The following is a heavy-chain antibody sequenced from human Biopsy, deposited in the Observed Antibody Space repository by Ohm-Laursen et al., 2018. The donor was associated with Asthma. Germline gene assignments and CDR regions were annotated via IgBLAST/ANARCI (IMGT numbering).Heavy chain of an antibody. V-gene: IGHV1-69*13. Sequence: SVKVSCKSLGGTFNTYVIGWVRQDPGQGLEWMGGINSVFGTTTYPQKFQDRVTITADDSTSTVYMELSSLRSEDTAVYYCARKAGSCISRTCYSLDFWGQGTLVTASS. D-gene: IGHD2-2*01. J-gene: IGHJ4*02. CDR2: INSVFGTT. CDR3: ARKAGSCISRTCYSLDF. CDR1: GGTFNTYV.